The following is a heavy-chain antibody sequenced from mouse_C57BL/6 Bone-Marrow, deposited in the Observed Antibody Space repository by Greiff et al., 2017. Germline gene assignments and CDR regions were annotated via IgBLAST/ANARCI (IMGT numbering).Heavy chain of an antibody. D-gene: IGHD2-4*01. CDR1: GYTFTSYG. V-gene: IGHV1-81*01. CDR2: IFPRSGNT. CDR3: ARGCYDYGGDYFDY. Sequence: QVQLQQSGAELARPGASVKLSCKASGYTFTSYGISWVKQRPGQGLEWIGEIFPRSGNTYYNEKFKGKATLTADKSSSTAYMELRSLTSEDSAVYFCARGCYDYGGDYFDYWGQGTTLTVSS. J-gene: IGHJ2*01.